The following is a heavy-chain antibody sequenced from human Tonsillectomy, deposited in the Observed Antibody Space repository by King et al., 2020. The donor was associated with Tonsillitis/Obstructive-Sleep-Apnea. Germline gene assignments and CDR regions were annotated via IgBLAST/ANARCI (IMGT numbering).Heavy chain of an antibody. V-gene: IGHV4-59*01. J-gene: IGHJ3*02. CDR2: IYYSGST. Sequence: QLQESGPGLVKPSETLSLTCTVSGGSISSYYWSWIRQPPGKGLEWIGYIYYSGSTNYNPSLKSRVTISVDTSKNQFSLKLSSVTAAYTAVYYCARMEYRSGNAFDIWGQGTMVTVSS. CDR3: ARMEYRSGNAFDI. D-gene: IGHD2/OR15-2a*01. CDR1: GGSISSYY.